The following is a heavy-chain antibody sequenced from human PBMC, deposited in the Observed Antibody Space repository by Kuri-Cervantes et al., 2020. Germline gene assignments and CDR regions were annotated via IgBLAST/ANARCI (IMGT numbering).Heavy chain of an antibody. CDR1: GFTFSSYW. CDR3: ARSDCGTTSCYVRDH. Sequence: GESLKISCAASGFTFSSYWMHWVRQAPGKGLEWVPTIGGRDGRTKYADSVRGRFTVSRDNSKHTLYLQMNSLRAEDTAVYYCARSDCGTTSCYVRDHWGQGTLVTVSS. V-gene: IGHV3-23*01. D-gene: IGHD2-2*01. J-gene: IGHJ4*02. CDR2: IGGRDGRT.